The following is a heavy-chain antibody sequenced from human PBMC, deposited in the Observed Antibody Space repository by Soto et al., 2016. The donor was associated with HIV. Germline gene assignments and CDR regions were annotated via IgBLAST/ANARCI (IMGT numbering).Heavy chain of an antibody. V-gene: IGHV1-69*10. CDR1: GGTFSSYA. CDR2: IIPILGIA. Sequence: QVQLVQSGAEVKKPGSSVKVSCKASGGTFSSYAISWVRQAPGQGLEWMGGIIPILGIANYAQKFQGRVTITADKSTSTAYMELSSLRSEDTAVYYCAVHYDILTGSRYYYYMDVWGKGTTVTVSS. D-gene: IGHD3-9*01. J-gene: IGHJ6*03. CDR3: AVHYDILTGSRYYYYMDV.